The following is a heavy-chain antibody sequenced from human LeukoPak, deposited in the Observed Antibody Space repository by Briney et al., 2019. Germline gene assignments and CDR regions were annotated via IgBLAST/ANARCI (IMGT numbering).Heavy chain of an antibody. D-gene: IGHD3-9*01. V-gene: IGHV3-23*01. J-gene: IGHJ4*02. CDR3: TTDPYDILTGYYSVDYWLDY. CDR1: GFSFNDYG. CDR2: ISGSGGST. Sequence: GSLRLSCAASGFSFNDYGMSWVRQAPGKGLEWVSAISGSGGSTYYADSVKGRFTISRDNSKNTLYLQMNSLKTEDTAVYYCTTDPYDILTGYYSVDYWLDYWGQGTLVTVSS.